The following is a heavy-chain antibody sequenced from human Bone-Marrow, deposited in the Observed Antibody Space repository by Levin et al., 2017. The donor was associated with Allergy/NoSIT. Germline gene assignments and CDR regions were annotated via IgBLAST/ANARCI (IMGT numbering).Heavy chain of an antibody. V-gene: IGHV4-34*01. CDR1: GGSFSGYY. CDR2: INHSGST. D-gene: IGHD2/OR15-2a*01. J-gene: IGHJ4*02. CDR3: ARGHSTSGFDS. Sequence: SQTLSLTCEVNGGSFSGYYWSWIRQPPGKGLEWIGEINHSGSTNYNPSLKSRVTTSVDTSKRQFSLNLRSVTAADTGVYYCARGHSTSGFDSWGQGTLVTVSS.